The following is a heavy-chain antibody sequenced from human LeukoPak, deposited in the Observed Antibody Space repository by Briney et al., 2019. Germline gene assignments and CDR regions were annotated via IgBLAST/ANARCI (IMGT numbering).Heavy chain of an antibody. V-gene: IGHV3-21*01. CDR2: ISSGSSYI. Sequence: GGSLRLSCAASGFTFSTYSMNWVRQPPGKGLEWVSYISSGSSYIYYADSVKGRFTISRDNAKNSLYLQMNSLRAEDTAVYYCARNSVVWGDYFDYWGQGTLVTVSS. D-gene: IGHD3-10*01. CDR1: GFTFSTYS. CDR3: ARNSVVWGDYFDY. J-gene: IGHJ4*02.